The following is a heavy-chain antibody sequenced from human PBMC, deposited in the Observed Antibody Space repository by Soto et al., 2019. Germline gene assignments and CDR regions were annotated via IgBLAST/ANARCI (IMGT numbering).Heavy chain of an antibody. D-gene: IGHD2-15*01. CDR3: ARVGSYCSGGSCYKHGAFDI. Sequence: PGGSLRLSCAASGFTFSSYSMNWVRQAPGKGLEWVSSISSSSSYIYYADSVKGRFTISRDNAKNSLYLQMNSLRAEDTAVYYCARVGSYCSGGSCYKHGAFDIWGQGTMVNVSS. CDR1: GFTFSSYS. V-gene: IGHV3-21*01. CDR2: ISSSSSYI. J-gene: IGHJ3*02.